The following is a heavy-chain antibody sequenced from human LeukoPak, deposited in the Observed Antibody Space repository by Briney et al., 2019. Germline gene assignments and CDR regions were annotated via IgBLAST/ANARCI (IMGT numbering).Heavy chain of an antibody. CDR1: GGSMSNFY. Sequence: SETLSLTCTVSGGSMSNFYWNWIRQPAGKGLEWIGRIYSSGSTNYNPSLKSRVTMSVDTSNNQFSLRLRSVTAADTAVYYCARISRYVSHHYQSSGYFDAFDIWGQGTIVAVSS. D-gene: IGHD3-22*01. CDR3: ARISRYVSHHYQSSGYFDAFDI. CDR2: IYSSGST. J-gene: IGHJ3*02. V-gene: IGHV4-4*07.